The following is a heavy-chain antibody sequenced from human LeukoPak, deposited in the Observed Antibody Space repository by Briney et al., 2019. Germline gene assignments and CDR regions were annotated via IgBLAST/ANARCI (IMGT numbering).Heavy chain of an antibody. Sequence: SETLSLTCTVSGGTLSSYYWTWIRQPPGKGLEWIGYIYYSGSNNYNPSLKSRVTISVDTSKNQFSRKLSSVTAADTAVCYCARLPLYSSGWLVDYWGQGTLVTVSS. CDR3: ARLPLYSSGWLVDY. CDR2: IYYSGSN. D-gene: IGHD6-19*01. V-gene: IGHV4-59*08. CDR1: GGTLSSYY. J-gene: IGHJ4*02.